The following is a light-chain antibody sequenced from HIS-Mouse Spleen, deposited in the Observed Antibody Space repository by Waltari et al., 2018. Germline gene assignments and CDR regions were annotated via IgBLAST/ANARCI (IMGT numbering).Light chain of an antibody. CDR1: SSNIGSNY. CDR3: AAWDDSLSGWV. V-gene: IGLV1-47*01. CDR2: RNT. J-gene: IGLJ3*02. Sequence: QSVLTQPPSASGTPGQRVTISCSGSSSNIGSNYVYWYQQLPGTAPKLRIYRNTSRPSGVPDRFSGSKSGTSASLAISGLRSEDEADYYCAAWDDSLSGWVFGGGTKLTVL.